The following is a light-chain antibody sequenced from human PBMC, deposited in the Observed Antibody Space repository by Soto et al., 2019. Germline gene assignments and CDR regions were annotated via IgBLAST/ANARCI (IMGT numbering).Light chain of an antibody. Sequence: QSALTQPPSVSGSPGQSVTISCSGTSSDVGSYDRVSWYQQPPGTAPKLMIYDVSKRPSGVPDRFSGAKSGSTASLTISGLQAEDEAVYYCCSYAGSYTWVFGGGTKRPS. CDR2: DVS. V-gene: IGLV2-11*01. CDR1: SSDVGSYDR. CDR3: CSYAGSYTWV. J-gene: IGLJ3*02.